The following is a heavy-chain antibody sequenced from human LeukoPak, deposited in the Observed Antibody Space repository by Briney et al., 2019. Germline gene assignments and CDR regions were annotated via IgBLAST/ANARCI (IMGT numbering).Heavy chain of an antibody. CDR3: ANPGGVVVIRLFAFDI. CDR2: ISGSGGST. CDR1: GFTFSSYA. V-gene: IGHV3-23*01. Sequence: PGGSLRLSCAASGFTFSSYAMSWVRQAPGKGLEWVSAISGSGGSTYYADSVKGRFTISRANSKNTLYLQMNSLRAEDTAVYYCANPGGVVVIRLFAFDIWGQGTMATVSS. D-gene: IGHD3-22*01. J-gene: IGHJ3*02.